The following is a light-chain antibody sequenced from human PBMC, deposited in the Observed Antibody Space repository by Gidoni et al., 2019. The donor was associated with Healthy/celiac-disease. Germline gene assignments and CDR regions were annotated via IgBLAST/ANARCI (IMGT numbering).Light chain of an antibody. CDR3: CSYAGSSTVV. CDR2: EGS. V-gene: IGLV2-23*01. J-gene: IGLJ2*01. CDR1: SSDVGSYNL. Sequence: QPALPHPAPVSGSPGQSITISCTGTSSDVGSYNLVSWYQQHPGKAPKLMIYEGSNRPSGVSNRFSGSKSGNTASLTISGLQAEDEADYYCCSYAGSSTVVFGGGTKLTVL.